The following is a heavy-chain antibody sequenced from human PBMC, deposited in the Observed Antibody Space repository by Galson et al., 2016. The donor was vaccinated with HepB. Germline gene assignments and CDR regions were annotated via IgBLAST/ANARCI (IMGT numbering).Heavy chain of an antibody. CDR1: GFTFSSYG. V-gene: IGHV3-30*03. Sequence: SLRLSCAASGFTFSSYGMHWVRQAPGKGLEWVAVISYDGSNKYYADSVKGRFTISRDNSKNTLYLQMNSLRAEDTAVYYCAFKYYDILTGYATDHYYYYGMDVWGQGNTVTVSS. J-gene: IGHJ6*02. CDR3: AFKYYDILTGYATDHYYYYGMDV. CDR2: ISYDGSNK. D-gene: IGHD3-9*01.